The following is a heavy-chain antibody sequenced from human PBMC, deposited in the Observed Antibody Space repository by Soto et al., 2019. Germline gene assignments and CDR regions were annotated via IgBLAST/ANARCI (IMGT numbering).Heavy chain of an antibody. D-gene: IGHD2-2*01. CDR3: ARGGSIVVVPAAMNYYYYGMDV. CDR1: GGSISSGDYY. Sequence: QVQLQESGPGLVKPSQTLSLTCTVSGGSISSGDYYWSWIRQPPGKGLEWIGYIYYSGSTYYNPSPKSRVSISVDTSKNQFSRKLSSVTAADTAVYYCARGGSIVVVPAAMNYYYYGMDVWGQGTTVTVSS. V-gene: IGHV4-30-4*01. CDR2: IYYSGST. J-gene: IGHJ6*02.